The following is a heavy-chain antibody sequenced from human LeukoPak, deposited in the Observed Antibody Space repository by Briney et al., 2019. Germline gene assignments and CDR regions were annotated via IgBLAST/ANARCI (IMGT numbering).Heavy chain of an antibody. V-gene: IGHV4-38-2*02. CDR1: GYSISSGYY. Sequence: SETLSLTCSVSGYSISSGYYWDWIRQPPGKGLEWIGQIYHSGSTYYNPSLKSRVTISVDTSTNQFSLKLTSVTAADTAVYYCARGSDSSSSRYYYYYYYMDVWGKGTTVTVSS. CDR2: IYHSGST. D-gene: IGHD6-6*01. CDR3: ARGSDSSSSRYYYYYYYMDV. J-gene: IGHJ6*03.